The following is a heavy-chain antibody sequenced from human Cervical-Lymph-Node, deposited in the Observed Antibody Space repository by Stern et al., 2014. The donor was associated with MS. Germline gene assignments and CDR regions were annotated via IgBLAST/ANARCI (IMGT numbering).Heavy chain of an antibody. CDR3: AKVVDYSKRGDY. D-gene: IGHD4-11*01. V-gene: IGHV3-23*04. J-gene: IGHJ4*02. Sequence: VQLVESGGGLVQPGGSLRLSCEASGFTFSISAMNWVRQAPGKGLEWVSGITGSGSNTYYADSVKGRFTISRDNSKNTLYLQMDSLRAEDTAVYFCAKVVDYSKRGDYWGQGTLVTVSS. CDR1: GFTFSISA. CDR2: ITGSGSNT.